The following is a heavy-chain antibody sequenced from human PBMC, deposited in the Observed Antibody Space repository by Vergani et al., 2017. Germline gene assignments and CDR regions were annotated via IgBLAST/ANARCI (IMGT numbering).Heavy chain of an antibody. V-gene: IGHV3-30*03. CDR1: GFTLSNYD. D-gene: IGHD1-1*01. J-gene: IGHJ1*01. Sequence: QVQLVESGGGVVQRGGSLRLSCATSGFTLSNYDMQWIRQAPGKGLEWVAVISYDGTQKYYADSVKGRFTISRDNSKSTLYLQMNSLRTEDTAVYYCATKSXGTPGCQIGYFREWGQGTLVTVSS. CDR2: ISYDGTQK. CDR3: ATKSXGTPGCQIGYFRE.